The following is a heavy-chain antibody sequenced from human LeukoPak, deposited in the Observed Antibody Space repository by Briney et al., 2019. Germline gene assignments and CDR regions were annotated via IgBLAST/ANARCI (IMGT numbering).Heavy chain of an antibody. Sequence: GASVAVSCKASGYTFTGYYMHWVRQAPGQGLEWMRWINPNSGGTNYAQKFQGRVTMTRDTSISTAYMELSRLRSDDTAVYYCARGQTLDYYDSSGYYVIDYWGQGTLVTVSS. J-gene: IGHJ4*02. D-gene: IGHD3-22*01. V-gene: IGHV1-2*02. CDR1: GYTFTGYY. CDR3: ARGQTLDYYDSSGYYVIDY. CDR2: INPNSGGT.